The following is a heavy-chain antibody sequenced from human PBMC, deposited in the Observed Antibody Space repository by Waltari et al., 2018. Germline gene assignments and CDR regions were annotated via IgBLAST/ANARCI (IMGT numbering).Heavy chain of an antibody. CDR2: ISFDGSHK. D-gene: IGHD2-8*01. CDR1: GSTFKNYA. CDR3: ARDHRNGSPCDS. Sequence: QMHLVESGGGVVQPGRSLRLSCAASGSTFKNYAMHWVRQAPGKGLEWVAGISFDGSHKYYAASVKGRFTISRDNPMRTVYLQRNSLRREDTAVYYFARDHRNGSPCDSWGQGTLVTVSS. J-gene: IGHJ4*02. V-gene: IGHV3-30-3*01.